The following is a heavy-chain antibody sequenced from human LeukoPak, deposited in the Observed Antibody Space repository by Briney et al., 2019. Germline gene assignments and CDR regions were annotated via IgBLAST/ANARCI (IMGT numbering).Heavy chain of an antibody. CDR3: ARPRGDLNYYDSSGYYPCWFDP. V-gene: IGHV4-39*07. CDR2: IYYSGST. CDR1: GGSISSSSYY. J-gene: IGHJ5*02. Sequence: SETLSLTCTVSGGSISSSSYYWGWIRQPPGKGLEWIGSIYYSGSTYYNPSLKSRVTISVDTSKNQFSLKLSSVTAADTAVYYCARPRGDLNYYDSSGYYPCWFDPWGQGTLVTVSS. D-gene: IGHD3-22*01.